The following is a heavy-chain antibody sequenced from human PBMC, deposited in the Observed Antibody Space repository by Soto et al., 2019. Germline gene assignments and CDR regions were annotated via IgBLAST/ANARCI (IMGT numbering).Heavy chain of an antibody. D-gene: IGHD3-16*01. CDR1: GFTFSSYA. V-gene: IGHV3-30-3*01. J-gene: IGHJ3*02. CDR2: ISYDGSNK. CDR3: ARESNVWGSYAFDI. Sequence: GGSLRLSCAASGFTFSSYAMHWVRQAPGKGLEWVAVISYDGSNKYYADSVKGRFTISRDNSKNTLYLQMNSLRAEDTAVYYCARESNVWGSYAFDIWGQGTMVTVSS.